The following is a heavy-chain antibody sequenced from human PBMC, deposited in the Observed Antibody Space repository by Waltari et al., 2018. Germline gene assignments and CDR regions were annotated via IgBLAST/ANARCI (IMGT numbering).Heavy chain of an antibody. CDR1: GDSVSRGSSY. Sequence: QVQLQESGPGLVKPSQTLSLTCAVSGDSVSRGSSYWHWIRQSAGKGLEWIGRIYTSGDTMYNPSLESRVTISVDTAKNEFSLKLDSVTAADTAVYFCARDLTAAGTRFYFDSWGQGILVTVSP. CDR3: ARDLTAAGTRFYFDS. CDR2: IYTSGDT. V-gene: IGHV4-61*02. D-gene: IGHD6-13*01. J-gene: IGHJ4*02.